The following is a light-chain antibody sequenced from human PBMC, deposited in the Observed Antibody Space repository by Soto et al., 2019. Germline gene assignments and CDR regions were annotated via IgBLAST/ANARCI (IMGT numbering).Light chain of an antibody. J-gene: IGLJ3*02. Sequence: QSVLTQPPSMSGTPGQRVPISCSGGSSNIGNNTVNWYQQLPGTAPKLLIYSNDQRPSGVPDRVSGSKSGTSASLAISGLQPEDEADYYCAASNDSRNGWVFGGGTKLTVL. CDR2: SND. V-gene: IGLV1-44*01. CDR3: AASNDSRNGWV. CDR1: SSNIGNNT.